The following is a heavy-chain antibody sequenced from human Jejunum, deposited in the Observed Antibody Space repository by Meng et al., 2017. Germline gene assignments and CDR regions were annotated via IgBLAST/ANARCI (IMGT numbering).Heavy chain of an antibody. CDR1: GFSFSNYW. CDR2: IQQEGAVA. Sequence: GESLKISCAASGFSFSNYWMTWVRQAPGKGLELVANIQQEGAVAYYVDSVKGRFTISRGNAKKSLYLQMNSLRDEDTAVYFCAREDAYNSFDYCGQGTPVTVSS. J-gene: IGHJ4*02. V-gene: IGHV3-7*01. D-gene: IGHD3-16*01. CDR3: AREDAYNSFDY.